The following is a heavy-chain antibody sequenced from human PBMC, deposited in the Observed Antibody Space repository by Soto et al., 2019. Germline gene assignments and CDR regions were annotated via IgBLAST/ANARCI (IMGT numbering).Heavy chain of an antibody. V-gene: IGHV3-23*01. CDR2: ISGSGSKK. Sequence: GGSLRLSCAASGFIFENFGMSWVRQAPGKGLEWISSISGSGSKKYYADSVKGRFTISRDNSKSTVYLELNNLSAEDTAVYHCAKNQGVELVPLATVDWFDPWGQGSVVTVSS. J-gene: IGHJ5*02. CDR3: AKNQGVELVPLATVDWFDP. D-gene: IGHD1-26*01. CDR1: GFIFENFG.